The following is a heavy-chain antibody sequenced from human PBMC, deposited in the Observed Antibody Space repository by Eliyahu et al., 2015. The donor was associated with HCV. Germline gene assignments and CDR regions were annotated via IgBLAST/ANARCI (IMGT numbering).Heavy chain of an antibody. V-gene: IGHV6-1*01. CDR2: TYYRSKWYN. Sequence: QVQLQQSGPGLLKPSQTLSLTCAISGXSVSSNXAAWXWIRQSPSRGLEWLGRTYYRSKWYNDYAVSVKSRITINPDTSKNQFSLQLNSVTPEDTAMYYCARVRTRTNWAIGNNYGMDVWGQGTTVTVSS. D-gene: IGHD1-1*01. CDR1: GXSVSSNXAA. J-gene: IGHJ6*02. CDR3: ARVRTRTNWAIGNNYGMDV.